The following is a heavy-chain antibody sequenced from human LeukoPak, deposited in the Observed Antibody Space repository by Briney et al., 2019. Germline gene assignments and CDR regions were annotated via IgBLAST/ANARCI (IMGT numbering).Heavy chain of an antibody. D-gene: IGHD2-15*01. CDR3: AKLPSGGSCYSPLDY. J-gene: IGHJ4*02. V-gene: IGHV3-53*01. CDR1: GFTVSSNY. CDR2: IYSGGST. Sequence: PGGSLRLSCAASGFTVSSNYMSWVRQAPGKGLEWVSVIYSGGSTYYADSVKGRFTISRDNSKNTLYLQMNSLRAEDTAVYYCAKLPSGGSCYSPLDYWGQGTLVTVSS.